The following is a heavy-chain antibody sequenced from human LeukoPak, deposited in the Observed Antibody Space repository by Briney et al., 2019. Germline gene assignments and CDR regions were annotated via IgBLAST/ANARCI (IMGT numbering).Heavy chain of an antibody. V-gene: IGHV3-33*01. J-gene: IGHJ4*02. CDR3: ARVDSSGYYKNYFDY. CDR2: IWYDGSNK. Sequence: GGSLRLSCAASGFTFTSYGMHWVRQAPGKGLEWVAVIWYDGSNKYYADSVRGRFTISRDNSKNTMYLQMNSLRAEDTAVYYCARVDSSGYYKNYFDYWGQGTLVTVSS. D-gene: IGHD3-22*01. CDR1: GFTFTSYG.